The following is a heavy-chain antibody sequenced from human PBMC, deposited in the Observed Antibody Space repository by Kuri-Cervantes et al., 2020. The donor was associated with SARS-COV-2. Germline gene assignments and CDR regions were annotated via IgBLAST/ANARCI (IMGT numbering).Heavy chain of an antibody. J-gene: IGHJ6*03. V-gene: IGHV3-21*01. Sequence: GGSLRLSCAASGFTFSSYSMNWARQAPGKGLEWVSSISSSSSYIYYADSVKGRFTISRDNAKNSLYLQMNSLRAEDTAVYYCARILADYDFWSGYYMDVWGKGTTVTVSS. CDR1: GFTFSSYS. CDR2: ISSSSSYI. D-gene: IGHD3-3*01. CDR3: ARILADYDFWSGYYMDV.